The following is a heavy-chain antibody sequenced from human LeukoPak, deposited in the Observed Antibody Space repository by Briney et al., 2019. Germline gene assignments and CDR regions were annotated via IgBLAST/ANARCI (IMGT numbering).Heavy chain of an antibody. V-gene: IGHV3-21*01. CDR2: ITGRSNYI. J-gene: IGHJ4*02. D-gene: IGHD6-13*01. CDR3: ARSLAAAGPGY. CDR1: GFTFSSYS. Sequence: PGGSLRLSCAASGFTFSSYSMNWVRQAPGKGLEWVSSITGRSNYIYYADSVKGRFTVSRDNAKNSLYLQMNSLRVEDTAVYYCARSLAAAGPGYWGQGTLVTVSS.